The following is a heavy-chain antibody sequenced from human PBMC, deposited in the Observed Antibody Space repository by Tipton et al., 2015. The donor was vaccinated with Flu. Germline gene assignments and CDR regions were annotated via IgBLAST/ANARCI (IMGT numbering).Heavy chain of an antibody. J-gene: IGHJ5*02. CDR1: GLTVSSNY. Sequence: SLRLSCAASGLTVSSNYVSWVRQAPGKGLEWVSVIYSGGNTYYADSVKGRFTISRDNSKNMVHFQMNSLRVEDTAVYYCVVGRGDNWFDPWGQGTLVTVPS. CDR2: IYSGGNT. D-gene: IGHD3-10*01. CDR3: VVGRGDNWFDP. V-gene: IGHV3-53*01.